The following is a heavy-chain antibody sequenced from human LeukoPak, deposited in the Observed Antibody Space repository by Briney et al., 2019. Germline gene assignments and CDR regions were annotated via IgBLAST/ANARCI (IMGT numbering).Heavy chain of an antibody. J-gene: IGHJ4*02. V-gene: IGHV3-7*01. CDR1: GFTFSHYW. D-gene: IGHD2-15*01. Sequence: GGSLRLSCAASGFTFSHYWMSWVRQAPGKGLEWVAYIKKTGSETYYVDSVKGRFTITRDNTRNSLFLQMYNLRVEDTAVYFCAIEDGSCSGGDCYSYFDSWGQETLVTVSS. CDR2: IKKTGSET. CDR3: AIEDGSCSGGDCYSYFDS.